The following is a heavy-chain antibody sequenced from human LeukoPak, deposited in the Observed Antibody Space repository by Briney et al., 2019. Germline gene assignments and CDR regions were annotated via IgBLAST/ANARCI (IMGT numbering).Heavy chain of an antibody. V-gene: IGHV1-69*06. D-gene: IGHD2-15*01. Sequence: SVKVSCKASGGTFSSYAISWVRQAPGQGLEWMGRIIPIFGTANYAQKFQGRVTITADKSKSTAYMELSSLRSEDTAVYYCARARIGYCSGGSCYEDYYFDYWGQGTLVTVSS. CDR2: IIPIFGTA. CDR3: ARARIGYCSGGSCYEDYYFDY. CDR1: GGTFSSYA. J-gene: IGHJ4*02.